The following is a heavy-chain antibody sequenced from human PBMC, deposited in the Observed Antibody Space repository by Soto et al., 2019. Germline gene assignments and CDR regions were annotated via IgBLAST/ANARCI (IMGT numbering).Heavy chain of an antibody. CDR2: IIPIFGTA. D-gene: IGHD3-3*01. CDR1: GGTFSSYA. Sequence: VKVSCKASGGTFSSYAISWVRQAPGQGLEWMGGIIPIFGTANYAQKFQGRVTITADESTSTAYMELSSLRSEDTAVYYCARAAKHYDFWSGYYYYFDYWGQGTLVTVSS. CDR3: ARAAKHYDFWSGYYYYFDY. J-gene: IGHJ4*02. V-gene: IGHV1-69*01.